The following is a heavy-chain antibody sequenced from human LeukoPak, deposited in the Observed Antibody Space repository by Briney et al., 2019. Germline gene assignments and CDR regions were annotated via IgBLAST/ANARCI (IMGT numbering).Heavy chain of an antibody. CDR3: AREGNDYYYDQ. J-gene: IGHJ4*02. CDR1: GFIFKTYT. CDR2: ITGDCKYI. V-gene: IGHV3-21*01. D-gene: IGHD3-16*01. Sequence: GGSLRLSCAASGFIFKTYTMTWVRQAPGKGLEWVSSITGDCKYITYADSVKGRFTISRDNAKNSLYLQVASLRGDDTATYYCAREGNDYYYDQWGQGTLVTVST.